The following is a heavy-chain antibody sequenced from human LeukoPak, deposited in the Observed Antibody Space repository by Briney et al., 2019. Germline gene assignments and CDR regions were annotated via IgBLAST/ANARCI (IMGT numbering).Heavy chain of an antibody. D-gene: IGHD7-27*01. CDR1: GFTFSSYA. V-gene: IGHV3-23*01. J-gene: IGHJ4*02. Sequence: GGSLRLSWAASGFTFSSYAMSWVRQAPGKGLEWVSAISGSGGSTYYADSVKGRFTISRDNSKNTLYLQMNSLRAEDTAVYYCARAQTLTGDRTLPDFWGQGTLVTVSS. CDR3: ARAQTLTGDRTLPDF. CDR2: ISGSGGST.